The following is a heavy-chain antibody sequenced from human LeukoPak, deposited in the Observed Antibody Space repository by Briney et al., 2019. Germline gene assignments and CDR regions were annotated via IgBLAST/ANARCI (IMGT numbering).Heavy chain of an antibody. CDR2: ISGSGDRT. D-gene: IGHD2-2*01. Sequence: PGGSLRLSCAPSGFTFCTHSMSWVRQAPGKGLEWVSGISGSGDRTHYADSVKGRFTICRDNSKNTVTVQMNSLTVDDTAVYYCAKYCVTTTCYERLFDFWCQGTLVTVSS. V-gene: IGHV3-23*01. CDR1: GFTFCTHS. J-gene: IGHJ4*02. CDR3: AKYCVTTTCYERLFDF.